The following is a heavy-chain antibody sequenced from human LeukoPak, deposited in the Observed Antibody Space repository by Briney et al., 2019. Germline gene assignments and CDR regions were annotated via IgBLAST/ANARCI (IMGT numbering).Heavy chain of an antibody. CDR2: IYHSGST. V-gene: IGHV4-38-2*02. J-gene: IGHJ4*02. CDR1: GYSISSGYY. CDR3: ATSYIGGFGKPDY. Sequence: SETLSLTCTVSGYSISSGYYWGWIRQPPGKGLEWIGSIYHSGSTTHNPSLKSRVTASVDTSKNQFSLKLSSVTAADTAVYYCATSYIGGFGKPDYWGQGTLVTVSS. D-gene: IGHD2-15*01.